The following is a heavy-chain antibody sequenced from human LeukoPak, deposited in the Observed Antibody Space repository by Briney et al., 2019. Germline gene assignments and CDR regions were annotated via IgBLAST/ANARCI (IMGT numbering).Heavy chain of an antibody. CDR3: ARGGYCSSTSCPTNWFDP. V-gene: IGHV3-33*01. CDR2: IWYDGSNK. J-gene: IGHJ5*02. Sequence: GGSLRLSCAASGFTFSSYGMHWVRQAPGKGLEWVAVIWYDGSNKYHANSVKGRFTISRDNSKNTLYLQMNSLRAEDTAVYYCARGGYCSSTSCPTNWFDPWGQGTLVTVSS. CDR1: GFTFSSYG. D-gene: IGHD2-2*01.